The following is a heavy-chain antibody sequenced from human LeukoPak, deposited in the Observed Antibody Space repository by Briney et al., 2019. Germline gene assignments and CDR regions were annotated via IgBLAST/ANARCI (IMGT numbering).Heavy chain of an antibody. CDR2: IIPIFGTA. CDR1: GGTFSSYA. Sequence: GSSVKVSYKASGGTFSSYAISWVRQAPGQGLEWMGGIIPIFGTANYAQKFQGRVTITTDESTSTAYMELSSLRSEDTAVYYCARALAYCSSTSCSAKRGQQLVQGDYWGQGTLVTVSS. J-gene: IGHJ4*02. CDR3: ARALAYCSSTSCSAKRGQQLVQGDY. V-gene: IGHV1-69*05. D-gene: IGHD2-2*01.